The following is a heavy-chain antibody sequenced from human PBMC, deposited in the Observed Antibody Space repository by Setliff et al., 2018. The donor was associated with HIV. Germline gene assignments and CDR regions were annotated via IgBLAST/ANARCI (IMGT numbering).Heavy chain of an antibody. CDR1: GLTDTYNY. D-gene: IGHD3-3*01. V-gene: IGHV3-23*01. Sequence: GGSLRLSCAASGLTDTYNYMSWVRQAPGKGLEWVSYITGSSDTIYYADSVKGRFTISRDNSKNTLYLQMNSLGAEDTAIYYCAKGWSDYSPYYFDYWGQGALVTVSS. CDR2: ITGSSDTI. CDR3: AKGWSDYSPYYFDY. J-gene: IGHJ4*02.